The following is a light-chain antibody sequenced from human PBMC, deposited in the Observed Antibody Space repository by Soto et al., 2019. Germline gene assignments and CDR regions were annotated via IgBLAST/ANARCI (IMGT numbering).Light chain of an antibody. CDR3: QQYNKWPPYT. V-gene: IGKV3-15*01. Sequence: EIVMTQSPATLSVSPGERATLSCRASQSVSSNLAWYHQKPGHAPRLLIYAASTRATGIPARFSGSGSGTEFTLTISSLQSEDFAVYYCQQYNKWPPYTFGQGTKLEIK. J-gene: IGKJ2*01. CDR1: QSVSSN. CDR2: AAS.